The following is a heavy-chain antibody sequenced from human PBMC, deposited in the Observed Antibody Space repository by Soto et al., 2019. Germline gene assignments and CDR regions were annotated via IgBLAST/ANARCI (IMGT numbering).Heavy chain of an antibody. J-gene: IGHJ6*01. D-gene: IGHD1-1*01. CDR1: GFTFSSYA. CDR3: ARVEPYCYYGMDV. Sequence: GGSLRLSCAASGFTFSSYAMHWVRQAPGKGLEWVAVISYDGSNKYYADSVKGRFTISRDNSKNSLYLQMNSLRAEDTAVYYCARVEPYCYYGMDVWGQGTTVTVPS. CDR2: ISYDGSNK. V-gene: IGHV3-30-3*01.